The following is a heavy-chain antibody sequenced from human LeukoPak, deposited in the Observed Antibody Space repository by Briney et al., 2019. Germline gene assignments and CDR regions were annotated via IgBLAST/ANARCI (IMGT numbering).Heavy chain of an antibody. CDR3: ARDPGSGYEEHFDY. CDR2: ISSSGSSI. V-gene: IGHV3-11*01. Sequence: GGSLRLSCAASGFTFSDYYMSWIRQAPGKGLEWVSYISSSGSSIYYADSVKGRFTISRDNAKNSLHLQMNSLRAEDPAVYYCARDPGSGYEEHFDYWGQGTLVTVSS. CDR1: GFTFSDYY. D-gene: IGHD5-12*01. J-gene: IGHJ4*02.